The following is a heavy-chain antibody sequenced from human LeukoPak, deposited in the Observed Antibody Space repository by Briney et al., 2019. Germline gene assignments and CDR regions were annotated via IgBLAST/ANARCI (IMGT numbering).Heavy chain of an antibody. CDR2: IYYSGST. Sequence: SETLSLTCTVSGGSINSYYWSWLRQPPGKRLEWIAYIYYSGSTNYNPSLKSRVTISVDTSKNQFSLKLTSVTAADRAVYFCARISKRVFDSWGQGTLVTVSS. J-gene: IGHJ4*02. CDR1: GGSINSYY. D-gene: IGHD4-11*01. CDR3: ARISKRVFDS. V-gene: IGHV4-59*12.